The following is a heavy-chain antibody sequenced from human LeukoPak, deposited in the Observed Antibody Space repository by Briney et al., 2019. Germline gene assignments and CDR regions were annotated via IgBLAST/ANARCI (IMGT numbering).Heavy chain of an antibody. Sequence: KPSEPLSFTGTVPGGSISSYYWSGIGRPPGKGLDGIGYIYYSGSTNSNPSLKSRVTISVDTSKNQFSLKLSSVTAADTAVYYCAREQVVVVPAAGESLFRTYYYYYMDVWGKGTTVTVSS. CDR1: GGSISSYY. J-gene: IGHJ6*03. D-gene: IGHD2-2*01. V-gene: IGHV4-59*01. CDR3: AREQVVVVPAAGESLFRTYYYYYMDV. CDR2: IYYSGST.